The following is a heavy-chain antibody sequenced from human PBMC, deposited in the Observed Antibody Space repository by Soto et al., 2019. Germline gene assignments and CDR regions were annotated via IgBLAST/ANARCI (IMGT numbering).Heavy chain of an antibody. Sequence: PSETLSLTCAVSGASFTSNDWWTWVRQPPGRGLEWIGEIYRTGSTNYKPSLKSRVTISLDKSENQLSLKGTSLTAADTAVEYCGSRDPGTSVDYWGQGNLVTVS. CDR1: GASFTSNDW. D-gene: IGHD1-7*01. CDR3: GSRDPGTSVDY. J-gene: IGHJ4*02. V-gene: IGHV4-4*02. CDR2: IYRTGST.